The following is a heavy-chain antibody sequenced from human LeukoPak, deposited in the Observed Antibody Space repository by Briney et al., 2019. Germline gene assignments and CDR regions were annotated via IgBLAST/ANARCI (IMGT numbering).Heavy chain of an antibody. CDR2: IKQDGSEK. D-gene: IGHD2-21*02. V-gene: IGHV3-7*01. J-gene: IGHJ4*02. CDR1: GGSISSYY. CDR3: ARDPPEGDFIDY. Sequence: PSETLSLTCTVSGGSISSYYWSWVRQAPGKGLEWVANIKQDGSEKYYVDSVKGRFTISRDNAKNSLYLQMNSLRAEDTAVYYCARDPPEGDFIDYWGQGTLVTVSS.